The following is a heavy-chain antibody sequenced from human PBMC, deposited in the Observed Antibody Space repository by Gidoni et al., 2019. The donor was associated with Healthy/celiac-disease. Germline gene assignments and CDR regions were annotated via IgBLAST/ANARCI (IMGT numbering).Heavy chain of an antibody. J-gene: IGHJ4*02. CDR1: GGTFSSYT. CDR2: IIPIRGIA. Sequence: QVQLVQSGAEVKKPGSSVKVSCKASGGTFSSYTISWVRQAPGQGLEWMGRIIPIRGIANYAQKFQGRVTITADKSTSTAYMELSSLRSEDTAVYYCARGPPGNYDSKVWYFDYWGQGTLVTVSS. CDR3: ARGPPGNYDSKVWYFDY. D-gene: IGHD3-22*01. V-gene: IGHV1-69*02.